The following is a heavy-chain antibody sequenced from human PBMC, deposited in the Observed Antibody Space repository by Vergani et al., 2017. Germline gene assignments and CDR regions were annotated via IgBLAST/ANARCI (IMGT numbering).Heavy chain of an antibody. CDR3: ARGRDGYNPYYFDY. D-gene: IGHD5-24*01. V-gene: IGHV1-69*02. J-gene: IGHJ4*02. CDR2: IIPILGIA. Sequence: QVQLVQSGAEVKKPGSSVKVSCKASGGTFSSYTISWVRQAPGQGLEWMGMIIPILGIANYAQKFQGRVTITADKSTSTAYMELSSLRSEDTAVYYCARGRDGYNPYYFDYWGQGTLVTVSS. CDR1: GGTFSSYT.